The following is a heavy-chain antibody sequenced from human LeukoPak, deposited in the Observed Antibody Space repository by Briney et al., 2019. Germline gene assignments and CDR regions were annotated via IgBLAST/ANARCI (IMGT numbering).Heavy chain of an antibody. CDR3: ARGVVVGDGYNFPADYFDY. CDR2: INHSGST. V-gene: IGHV4-34*01. CDR1: GGSFSGYY. Sequence: SETLSLTCAVYGGSFSGYYWSWIRQPPGKGLEWIGEINHSGSTNYNPSLKSRVTISVDTSKNQFSLKLSSVTAADTAVYYCARGVVVGDGYNFPADYFDYWGQGTLVTVSS. D-gene: IGHD5-24*01. J-gene: IGHJ4*02.